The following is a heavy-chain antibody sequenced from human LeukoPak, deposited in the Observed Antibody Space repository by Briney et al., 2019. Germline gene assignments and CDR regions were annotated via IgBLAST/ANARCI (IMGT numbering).Heavy chain of an antibody. J-gene: IGHJ3*02. V-gene: IGHV4-39*01. Sequence: SETLSLTCTVSGGSISSSSYYWGWIRQPPGKGLEWIGSIYYSGSTYYNPSLKSRVTISVDTSKNQFSLKLSSVTAADTAVYYCARSGAFDIWGQGTMVTVSS. CDR1: GGSISSSSYY. CDR2: IYYSGST. CDR3: ARSGAFDI.